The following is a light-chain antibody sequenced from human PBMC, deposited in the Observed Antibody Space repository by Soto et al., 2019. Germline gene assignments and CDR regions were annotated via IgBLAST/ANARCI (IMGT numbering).Light chain of an antibody. CDR2: RNN. V-gene: IGLV1-47*01. Sequence: QSVLTQPPSASGTPGQRVTISCSGSSSNIGSNFVYWYQQLPGTAPKLLIYRNNQRPSGVPDRFSGSKSGTSASLAISGLRSEDEADYYCAAWDDSLSHEVFGGGTKVTVL. CDR3: AAWDDSLSHEV. J-gene: IGLJ2*01. CDR1: SSNIGSNF.